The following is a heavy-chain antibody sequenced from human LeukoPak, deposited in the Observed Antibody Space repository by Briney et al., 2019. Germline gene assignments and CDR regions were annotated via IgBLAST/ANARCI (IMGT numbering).Heavy chain of an antibody. CDR2: IIPIFGTA. CDR1: GGTFSSHP. CDR3: ARQRGGHDYGGYPWGYYYYMDV. J-gene: IGHJ6*03. D-gene: IGHD4-23*01. V-gene: IGHV1-69*05. Sequence: GAWVKVSCKASGGTFSSHPISRVRQAPGQGPEWMGGIIPIFGTANYAQKFQGTVTITTHESPSTAYMELSSLRSEDTAVYYCARQRGGHDYGGYPWGYYYYMDVWGKGTTVTVSS.